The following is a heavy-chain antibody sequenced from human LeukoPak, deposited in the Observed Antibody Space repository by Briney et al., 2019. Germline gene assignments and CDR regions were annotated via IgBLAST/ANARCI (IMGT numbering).Heavy chain of an antibody. Sequence: GSSVKVSCKASGDTFTTYAIIWVRQAPGQGLEWMGGIIPMFDTPNYAQRLQGRVTITADKSTKTAYMELNSLRSEDTAVYYCARAGIPGYRTNVTCSNWLDPWGQGTLVTVSS. J-gene: IGHJ5*02. D-gene: IGHD2-8*01. V-gene: IGHV1-69*06. CDR1: GDTFTTYA. CDR3: ARAGIPGYRTNVTCSNWLDP. CDR2: IIPMFDTP.